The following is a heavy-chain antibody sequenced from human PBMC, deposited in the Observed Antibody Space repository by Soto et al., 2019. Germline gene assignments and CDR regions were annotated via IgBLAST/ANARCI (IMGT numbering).Heavy chain of an antibody. CDR1: GFTFSSYG. CDR2: IWHDGSNK. CDR3: AGQYCDRTNFYALY. Sequence: QVQLVESGGGVVQPGRSLRLSCAASGFTFSSYGMHWVRQAPGKGLEWVAVIWHDGSNKYYGDYVKGRFTISRDNSKNTLYLQLNSLRAEDTAVYYCAGQYCDRTNFYALYWGQGTLVTVSS. J-gene: IGHJ4*02. V-gene: IGHV3-33*01. D-gene: IGHD2-2*01.